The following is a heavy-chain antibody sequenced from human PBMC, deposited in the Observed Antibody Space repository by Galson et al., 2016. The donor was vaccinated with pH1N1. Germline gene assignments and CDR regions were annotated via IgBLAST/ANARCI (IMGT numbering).Heavy chain of an antibody. Sequence: LSLTCNVSGYSISNGYYWGWVRQPPGKGLEWIGSVYHSGHAYYTPSLQSRVTVSVDTSKNQFSLTLTSVTAADTAVYYCARNIGYSRGYYFDFWGQGTLLTVSS. CDR3: ARNIGYSRGYYFDF. CDR1: GYSISNGYY. J-gene: IGHJ4*02. D-gene: IGHD2-15*01. CDR2: VYHSGHA. V-gene: IGHV4-38-2*02.